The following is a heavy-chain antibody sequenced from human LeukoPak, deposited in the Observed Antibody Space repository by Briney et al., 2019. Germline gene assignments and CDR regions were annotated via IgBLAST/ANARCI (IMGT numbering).Heavy chain of an antibody. CDR1: GYTFTSYY. Sequence: ASVKVSCKASGYTFTSYYMHWVRQAPGQGLEWMGIINPSGGSTSYAQKFQGRVTMTRDTSTSTVYMELSSLRSEDTAVYYCARGRVVAGSKSLTYHWFDPWGQGTLVTVSS. CDR3: ARGRVVAGSKSLTYHWFDP. D-gene: IGHD6-19*01. J-gene: IGHJ5*02. V-gene: IGHV1-46*01. CDR2: INPSGGST.